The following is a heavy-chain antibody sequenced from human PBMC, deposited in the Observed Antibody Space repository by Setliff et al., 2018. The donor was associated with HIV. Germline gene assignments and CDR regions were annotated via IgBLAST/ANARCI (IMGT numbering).Heavy chain of an antibody. CDR2: MYSGAGI. D-gene: IGHD4-17*01. J-gene: IGHJ4*02. CDR3: ARVPRGDYAEN. CDR1: GFTFGDHA. Sequence: GGSLRLSCTASGFTFGDHAVSWVRQAPGKGLEWVSIMYSGAGIYYADSVKGRFTTSRDSSKNTLYLQMNSLRAEDTAVYYCARVPRGDYAENWGQGTLVTVS. V-gene: IGHV3-53*01.